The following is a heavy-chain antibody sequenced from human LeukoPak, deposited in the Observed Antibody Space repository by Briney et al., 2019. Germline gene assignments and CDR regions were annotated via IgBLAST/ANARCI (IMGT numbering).Heavy chain of an antibody. V-gene: IGHV4-59*10. CDR3: ARGITSDAFDI. D-gene: IGHD3-16*01. Sequence: PSETLSLTCAVYGGSFSGYYWSWIRQPAGKGLEWIGRISTSGSTNYNPSLKSRVSISVDTSNQQFSLQLSSVTAADTAVYYCARGITSDAFDIWGQGTMVTVSS. CDR2: ISTSGST. CDR1: GGSFSGYY. J-gene: IGHJ3*02.